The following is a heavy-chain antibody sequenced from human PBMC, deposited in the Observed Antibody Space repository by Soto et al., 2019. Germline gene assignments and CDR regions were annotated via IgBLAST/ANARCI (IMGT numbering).Heavy chain of an antibody. J-gene: IGHJ6*02. D-gene: IGHD3-16*02. V-gene: IGHV3-23*01. CDR1: GFTFSNYA. Sequence: PGGSLRLSCAASGFTFSNYAMSWVRQAPGKGLEWVSGISNSGGSTYYADSVKGRFTISRDNSKNTLYLQMNSLRAEDTAVYYCGGGGTYYDYVWGSYRDYYYYGMDVWGQGTTVTVSS. CDR3: GGGGTYYDYVWGSYRDYYYYGMDV. CDR2: ISNSGGST.